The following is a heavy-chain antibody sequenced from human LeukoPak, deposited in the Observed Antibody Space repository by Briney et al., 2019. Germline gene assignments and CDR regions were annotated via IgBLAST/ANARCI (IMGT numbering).Heavy chain of an antibody. CDR3: AKVYGGNSGPFDY. D-gene: IGHD4-23*01. Sequence: GSLRLSCAASGFIFSSYDMNWVRQAPGKGLEWVSLISGSGGSTYYADSMKGRFTISRDNSKNTLYLQMNSLRAEDTAVYYCAKVYGGNSGPFDYWGQGTLVTVSS. CDR1: GFIFSSYD. CDR2: ISGSGGST. J-gene: IGHJ4*02. V-gene: IGHV3-23*01.